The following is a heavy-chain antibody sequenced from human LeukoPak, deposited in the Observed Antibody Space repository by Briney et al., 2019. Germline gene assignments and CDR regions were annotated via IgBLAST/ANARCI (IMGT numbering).Heavy chain of an antibody. Sequence: GGSLTLSCAACVFTLDRCGMQSVRHDPGEGMVWVSRISNDGSDTTYTDCVKGRFTISRDNAKNTVSVQMNSVRDGDSGVYDCARDEAGPGALIASWGQGALVSVSS. CDR3: ARDEAGPGALIAS. D-gene: IGHD6-13*01. CDR2: ISNDGSDT. V-gene: IGHV3-74*01. CDR1: VFTLDRCG. J-gene: IGHJ4*02.